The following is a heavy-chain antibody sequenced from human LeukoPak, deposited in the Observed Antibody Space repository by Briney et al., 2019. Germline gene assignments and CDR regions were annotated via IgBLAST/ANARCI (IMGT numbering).Heavy chain of an antibody. CDR2: IYSTGST. Sequence: SETLSLTCTVSGASISSYYWSWIRQPPGKGLEWIGYIYSTGSTNYSPSLKSRVTISVDTSKNQFSLKLSSVTAADTAVYYCARSGYFDLWGRGTLVTVSS. V-gene: IGHV4-59*01. J-gene: IGHJ2*01. CDR1: GASISSYY. D-gene: IGHD3-3*01. CDR3: ARSGYFDL.